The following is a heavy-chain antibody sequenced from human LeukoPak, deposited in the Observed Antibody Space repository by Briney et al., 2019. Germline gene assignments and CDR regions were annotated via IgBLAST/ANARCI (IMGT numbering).Heavy chain of an antibody. D-gene: IGHD3-10*01. CDR1: GGSISSSSYY. Sequence: SETLSLTCTVSGGSISSSSYYWGWIRQPPGKGLERIGSIYYSGSTYYNPSLKSRVTISVDTSKNQFSLKLSSVTAADTAVYYCARGDMVRGVISAFDIWGQGTMVTVSS. V-gene: IGHV4-39*07. J-gene: IGHJ3*02. CDR2: IYYSGST. CDR3: ARGDMVRGVISAFDI.